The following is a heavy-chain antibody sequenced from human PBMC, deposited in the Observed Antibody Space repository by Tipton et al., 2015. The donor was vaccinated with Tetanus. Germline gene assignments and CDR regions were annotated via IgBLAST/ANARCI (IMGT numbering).Heavy chain of an antibody. CDR3: ARPEAAVRARGFDI. D-gene: IGHD1-14*01. CDR1: GGSISSTSYY. CDR2: MYNSGAT. Sequence: TLSLTCTVSGGSISSTSYYWAWIRQPPGKGLEWIGTMYNSGATYYNPSLKGRVTISGDTSKNLFSLTSVTASGTAVYYCARPEAAVRARGFDIWGQGTKVTVSP. V-gene: IGHV4-39*02. J-gene: IGHJ3*02.